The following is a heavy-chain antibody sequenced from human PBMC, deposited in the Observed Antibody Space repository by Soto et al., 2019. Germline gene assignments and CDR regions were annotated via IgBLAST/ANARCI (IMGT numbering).Heavy chain of an antibody. Sequence: SETLSLTCAVYGGSFSGYYWSWIRQPPGKGLEWIGEINHSGSTNYNPSLKSRVTISVDTSKNQFSLKLSSVTAADTAVYYCASLNLGKQQLVDPSFDIWGQGTMVTVSS. D-gene: IGHD6-13*01. CDR1: GGSFSGYY. CDR2: INHSGST. J-gene: IGHJ3*02. CDR3: ASLNLGKQQLVDPSFDI. V-gene: IGHV4-34*01.